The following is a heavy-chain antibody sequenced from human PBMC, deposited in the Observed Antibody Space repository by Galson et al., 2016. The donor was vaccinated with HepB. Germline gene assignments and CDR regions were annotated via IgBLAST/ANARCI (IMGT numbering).Heavy chain of an antibody. J-gene: IGHJ3*01. V-gene: IGHV3-53*01. D-gene: IGHD2-8*01. CDR1: GFRVSDNY. CDR3: ARDPSRGVRAFDV. CDR2: LYLAGST. Sequence: SLRLSCAASGFRVSDNYMSWVRQSPGQGLEWVSLLYLAGSTDYADSVRGRFIISRDDSQNIFYLQMNNLRPEDTASYYCARDPSRGVRAFDVWGQGTLVTVSS.